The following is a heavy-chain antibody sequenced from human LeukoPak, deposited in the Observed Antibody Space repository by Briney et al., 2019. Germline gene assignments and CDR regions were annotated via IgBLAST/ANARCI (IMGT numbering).Heavy chain of an antibody. CDR2: INPNSGGT. Sequence: ASVKVSCKASGYTFTGYYMHWVRQAPGQGLEWMGRINPNSGGTNYAQKFQGRVTMTRDTSISTAYMELSRLGSDDTAVYYCARDLGYDFWSGYHYGMDVWGQGTTVTVSS. J-gene: IGHJ6*02. CDR3: ARDLGYDFWSGYHYGMDV. D-gene: IGHD3-3*01. V-gene: IGHV1-2*06. CDR1: GYTFTGYY.